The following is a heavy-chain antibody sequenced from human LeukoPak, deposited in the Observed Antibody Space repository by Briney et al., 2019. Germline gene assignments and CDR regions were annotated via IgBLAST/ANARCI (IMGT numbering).Heavy chain of an antibody. CDR2: IYYSGST. CDR3: ARHGVREISEVDY. J-gene: IGHJ4*02. D-gene: IGHD1-26*01. Sequence: PSETLSLTCTVSGGSISSSSYYWGWIRQPPGKGLEGIGSIYYSGSTYYNPSLKSRVTISVDTSKNQFSLKLSSVTAADTAVYYCARHGVREISEVDYWGQGTLVTVSS. V-gene: IGHV4-39*01. CDR1: GGSISSSSYY.